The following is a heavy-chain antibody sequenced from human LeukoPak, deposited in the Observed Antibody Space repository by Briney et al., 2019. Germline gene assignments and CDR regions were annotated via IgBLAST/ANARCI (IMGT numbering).Heavy chain of an antibody. CDR1: GFPFSDYA. CDR3: TRAGIMAAIGYGMDV. D-gene: IGHD5-12*01. V-gene: IGHV3-49*04. J-gene: IGHJ6*02. CDR2: IRNRAYRETI. Sequence: GGSLRLSCTTSGFPFSDYAMSWVRQAPGKGLEWVSLIRNRAYRETIEYAASVEGRFSISRDASESIVYLQMNSLQIEDTAVYYCTRAGIMAAIGYGMDVWGQGTTVTVSS.